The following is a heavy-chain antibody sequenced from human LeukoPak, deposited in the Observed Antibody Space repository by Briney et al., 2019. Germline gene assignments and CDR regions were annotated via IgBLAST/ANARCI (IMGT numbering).Heavy chain of an antibody. V-gene: IGHV4-59*01. CDR1: GGSISSYY. J-gene: IGHJ4*02. CDR3: ARVGGLGFGGVILYFDY. Sequence: SETLSLTSTVSGGSISSYYWSWIRQPPGKGLEGIVYIYYSGSTNSNPSLKSRVTISEDTSKNQFSLKRSSVTAADTAVYYCARVGGLGFGGVILYFDYWGQGTLVTVSS. CDR2: IYYSGST. D-gene: IGHD3-16*01.